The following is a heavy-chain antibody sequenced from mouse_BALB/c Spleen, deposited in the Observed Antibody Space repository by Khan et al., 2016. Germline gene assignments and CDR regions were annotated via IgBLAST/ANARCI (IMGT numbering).Heavy chain of an antibody. D-gene: IGHD1-1*01. CDR2: IHYSGST. CDR1: ANSITSAYS. Sequence: VQLQESGPDLVKPSQSLSLTCTVTANSITSAYSWHWIRQFPGNKLEWMGYIHYSGSTNYKPSLKSRISITRDTSKNQFFLQLNSVTTEDTATXYCARFYYGGDPWFAYWGKGTLVTVSA. J-gene: IGHJ3*01. V-gene: IGHV3-1*02. CDR3: ARFYYGGDPWFAY.